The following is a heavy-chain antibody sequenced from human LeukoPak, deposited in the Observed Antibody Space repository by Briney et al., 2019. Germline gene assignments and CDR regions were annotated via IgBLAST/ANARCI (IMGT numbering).Heavy chain of an antibody. J-gene: IGHJ4*02. CDR1: GFTFSRYG. Sequence: GGSLSLSCAASGFTFSRYGMHWVRQAPGKGLEWVAVIWYDGSNKYYADSVKGRFTISRDNSKNTLYLQMNSLRAEDTAVYYCAKDAIEYSSSSLDYWGQGTLVTVSS. D-gene: IGHD6-6*01. V-gene: IGHV3-33*06. CDR3: AKDAIEYSSSSLDY. CDR2: IWYDGSNK.